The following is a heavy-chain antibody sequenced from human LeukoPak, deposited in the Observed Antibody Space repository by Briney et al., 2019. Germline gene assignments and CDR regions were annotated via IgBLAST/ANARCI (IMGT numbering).Heavy chain of an antibody. CDR2: ISGSGGRT. CDR3: AKGGQDFDFWRFDY. Sequence: GGSHSLSCAASGFSFSVYAMSWVRQAPGKGLEWVSSISGSGGRTYYTNSVKGRFTISRENFKNTVYLEMNNLGAEDTALYYCAKGGQDFDFWRFDYWGQGNLVIVSS. D-gene: IGHD3-3*01. CDR1: GFSFSVYA. J-gene: IGHJ4*02. V-gene: IGHV3-23*01.